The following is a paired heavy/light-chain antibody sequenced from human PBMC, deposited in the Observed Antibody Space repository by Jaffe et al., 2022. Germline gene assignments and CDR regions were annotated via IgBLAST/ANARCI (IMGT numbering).Light chain of an antibody. CDR1: QDISNY. Sequence: DIQMTQSPSSLSASVGDRVTITCQASQDISNYLNWYQQKPGKAPKLLIYDASNLETGVPSRFSGSGSGTDFTFTISSLQPEDIATYYCQQYDNLPPPIFTFGPGTKVDIK. V-gene: IGKV1-33*01. CDR3: QQYDNLPPPIFT. CDR2: DAS. J-gene: IGKJ3*01.
Heavy chain of an antibody. J-gene: IGHJ6*03. CDR1: GGTFSSYA. V-gene: IGHV1-69*01. Sequence: QVQLVQSGAEVKKPGSSVKVSCKASGGTFSSYAISWVRQAPGQGLEWMGGIIPIFGTANYAQKFQGRVTITADESTSTAYMELSSLRSEDTAVYYCAGGGLSQTKGAYYYYYMDVWGKGTTVTVSS. D-gene: IGHD3-16*02. CDR3: AGGGLSQTKGAYYYYYMDV. CDR2: IIPIFGTA.